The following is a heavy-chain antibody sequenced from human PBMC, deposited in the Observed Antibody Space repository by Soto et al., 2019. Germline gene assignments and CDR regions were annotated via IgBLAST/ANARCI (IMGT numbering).Heavy chain of an antibody. Sequence: LRLSCAASGFTFSSYSMNWVRQAPGKGLEWVSYISSSSSTIYYADSVKGRFTISRDNAKNSLYLQMNSLRDEDTAVYYCARDWGGYCSGGSCRLDYWGQGTLVTVSS. CDR3: ARDWGGYCSGGSCRLDY. J-gene: IGHJ4*02. CDR2: ISSSSSTI. V-gene: IGHV3-48*02. D-gene: IGHD2-15*01. CDR1: GFTFSSYS.